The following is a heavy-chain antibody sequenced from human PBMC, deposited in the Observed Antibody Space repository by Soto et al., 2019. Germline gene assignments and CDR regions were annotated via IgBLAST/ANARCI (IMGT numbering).Heavy chain of an antibody. CDR1: GFTFSDHY. J-gene: IGHJ3*02. CDR2: IRNKANSYST. Sequence: GGSLRLSCAASGFTFSDHYVDWVRQAAGKGLEWVGRIRNKANSYSTEYAASVKGRFTIFRDDSKNSLYLQMNSLETEDTAVYYCAKSDYVINRCSFAIRGQGTMVTVSS. CDR3: AKSDYVINRCSFAI. D-gene: IGHD3-10*02. V-gene: IGHV3-72*01.